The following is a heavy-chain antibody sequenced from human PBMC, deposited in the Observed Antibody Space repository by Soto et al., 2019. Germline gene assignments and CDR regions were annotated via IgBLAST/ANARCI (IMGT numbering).Heavy chain of an antibody. D-gene: IGHD3-3*01. CDR2: ISGSGGST. Sequence: PGRSLRLSCAASGFTFSSYAMSWVRQAPGKGLEWVSAISGSGGSTYYADSVKGRFTISRDNSKNTLYLQMNSLRAEDMAVYYCAKEGAGDFWSGYYIFDFRGQGSLVTVSS. J-gene: IGHJ4*02. CDR1: GFTFSSYA. V-gene: IGHV3-23*01. CDR3: AKEGAGDFWSGYYIFDF.